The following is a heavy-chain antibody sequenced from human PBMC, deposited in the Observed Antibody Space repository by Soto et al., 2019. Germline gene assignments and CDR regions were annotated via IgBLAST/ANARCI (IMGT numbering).Heavy chain of an antibody. CDR3: AKSPSYYYYMDV. Sequence: GGSLRLSCAASGFTFSDYYMSWIRQAPGKGLEWVSYISSSSSYTNYADSVKGRFTISRDNSKNTLYLQMNSLRAEDTAVYYCAKSPSYYYYMDVWGKGTTVTVSS. CDR1: GFTFSDYY. V-gene: IGHV3-11*03. CDR2: ISSSSSYT. J-gene: IGHJ6*03.